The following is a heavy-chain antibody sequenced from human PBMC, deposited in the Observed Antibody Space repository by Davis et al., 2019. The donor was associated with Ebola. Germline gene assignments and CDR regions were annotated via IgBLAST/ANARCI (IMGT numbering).Heavy chain of an antibody. D-gene: IGHD3-10*01. CDR1: GFTFSSYW. Sequence: PGGSLRLSCAASGFTFSSYWMSWVRQAPGKGLEWVANIKQDGSEKYYVDSVKGRFTISRDNAKNSLYLQMNSLRAEDTAVYYCAKDFYGSGSTIDYWGQGTLVTVSS. V-gene: IGHV3-7*01. CDR3: AKDFYGSGSTIDY. CDR2: IKQDGSEK. J-gene: IGHJ4*02.